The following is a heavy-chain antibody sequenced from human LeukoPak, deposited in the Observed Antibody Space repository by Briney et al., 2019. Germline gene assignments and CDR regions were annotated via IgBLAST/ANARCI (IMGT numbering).Heavy chain of an antibody. CDR3: ARLVRGVIQIDY. J-gene: IGHJ4*02. CDR2: IYYSGST. V-gene: IGHV4-39*01. CDR1: GGSISSSIYY. D-gene: IGHD3-10*01. Sequence: SETLSLTCTVSGGSISSSIYYWGWIRQPPGKGLEWIGSIYYSGSTYYNPSLKSRVTISVDTSKNQFSLKLSSVTAADTAVYYCARLVRGVIQIDYWGQGTLVTVSS.